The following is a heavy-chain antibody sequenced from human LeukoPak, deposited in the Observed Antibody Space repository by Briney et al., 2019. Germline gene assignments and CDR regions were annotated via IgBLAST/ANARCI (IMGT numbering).Heavy chain of an antibody. Sequence: PGGSLRLSCAASGFTFSGSAMHGVRQASGKGLEWVGRIRSKANRYATAYAASVKGRFTISRDDSKNTAYLQMNSLKSEDTAVYYCTSYCGGDCSYWGQGTLVTVSS. CDR1: GFTFSGSA. D-gene: IGHD2-21*01. V-gene: IGHV3-73*01. J-gene: IGHJ4*02. CDR3: TSYCGGDCSY. CDR2: IRSKANRYAT.